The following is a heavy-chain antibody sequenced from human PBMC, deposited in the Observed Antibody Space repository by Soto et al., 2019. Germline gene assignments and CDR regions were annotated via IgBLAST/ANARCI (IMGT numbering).Heavy chain of an antibody. J-gene: IGHJ6*02. Sequence: SGPTLVTPTQTLTLTCTFSAFSLSTGGVGVGWIRQPPGKALEWLALIYWDDDKRYSPSLRSRLTISKDTSKNQVVLTMTNMDPVGTATYYCIQSRCGGDCLQSYASYYYYGMDVWGQGTTVTVSS. CDR1: AFSLSTGGVG. D-gene: IGHD2-21*02. V-gene: IGHV2-5*02. CDR3: IQSRCGGDCLQSYASYYYYGMDV. CDR2: IYWDDDK.